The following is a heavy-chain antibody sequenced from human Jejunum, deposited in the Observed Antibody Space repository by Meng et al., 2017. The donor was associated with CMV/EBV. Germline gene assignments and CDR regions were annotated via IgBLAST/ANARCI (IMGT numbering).Heavy chain of an antibody. CDR2: ISGDGAGT. CDR3: VKCLGTPGTEWFDP. J-gene: IGHJ5*02. V-gene: IGHV3-23*01. Sequence: EVQLLESGGGLVQPGGSLRLSCAASGFTFSSYALSWVRQPPGKGLEWASAISGDGAGTYYADYVKGRFAISRDNSRNTVYLQMNSLRVEDTAVYYCVKCLGTPGTEWFDPRGPGTMVTVSS. D-gene: IGHD1/OR15-1a*01. CDR1: GFTFSSYA.